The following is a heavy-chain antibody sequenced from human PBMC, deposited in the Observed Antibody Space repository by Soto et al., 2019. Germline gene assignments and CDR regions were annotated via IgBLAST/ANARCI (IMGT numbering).Heavy chain of an antibody. Sequence: CSLRLSCAASGFSFSSYAMSWVRQAPGKGLEWVSAIRGSGDSTYYADSVKGRFTISRDNSKNTLSLQMNSLRAEDTAVYYCAKDLSFDFWSGYYTTLHYYYGMDVWGQGTTVTVSS. J-gene: IGHJ6*02. D-gene: IGHD3-3*01. V-gene: IGHV3-23*01. CDR2: IRGSGDST. CDR1: GFSFSSYA. CDR3: AKDLSFDFWSGYYTTLHYYYGMDV.